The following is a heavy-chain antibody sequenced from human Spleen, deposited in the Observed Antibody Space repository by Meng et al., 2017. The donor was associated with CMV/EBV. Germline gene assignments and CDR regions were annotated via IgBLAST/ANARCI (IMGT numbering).Heavy chain of an antibody. V-gene: IGHV4-61*01. CDR3: AKSPVWGYNWFDP. Sequence: SETLSLTCTVSGGSVSSGSHFWSWIRQPPGKGLEWIGYIYYSGSTNYNPSLKSRVTISVDTSKNQFSLNLSSVTAADTAVYYCAKSPVWGYNWFDPWGQGTLVTVSS. D-gene: IGHD3-16*01. CDR2: IYYSGST. J-gene: IGHJ5*02. CDR1: GGSVSSGSHF.